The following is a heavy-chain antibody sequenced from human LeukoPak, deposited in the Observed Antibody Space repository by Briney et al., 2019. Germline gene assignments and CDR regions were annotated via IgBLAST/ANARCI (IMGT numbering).Heavy chain of an antibody. CDR3: AMGRGIRIDY. Sequence: GGSLRLSCAASGFTFSSYSMTWVRQAPGKGLEWVSSISSSSGYIYYADSVKGRFTISRDNAKNSLYLQMNSLRAEDTAVYYCAMGRGIRIDYWGQGTLVTVSS. J-gene: IGHJ4*02. CDR2: ISSSSGYI. V-gene: IGHV3-21*01. CDR1: GFTFSSYS. D-gene: IGHD3-10*01.